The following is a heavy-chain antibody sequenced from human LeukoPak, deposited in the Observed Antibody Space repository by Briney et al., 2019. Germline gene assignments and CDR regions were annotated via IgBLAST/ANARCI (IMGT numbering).Heavy chain of an antibody. J-gene: IGHJ3*02. D-gene: IGHD5-12*01. V-gene: IGHV3-30*02. CDR3: DTFHRGATFAFDI. CDR2: IRYDGSNK. CDR1: GFTFRSYG. Sequence: QSGGSLRLSCAASGFTFRSYGMHWVRQAPGKGLEWVAFIRYDGSNKYYIDSVKGRFTISRDNFKNTLYLQMNSLRAEDTAVYYCDTFHRGATFAFDIWGQGTMVTVSS.